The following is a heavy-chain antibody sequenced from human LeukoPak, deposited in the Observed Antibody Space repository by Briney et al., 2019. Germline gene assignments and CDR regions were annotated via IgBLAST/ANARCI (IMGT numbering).Heavy chain of an antibody. Sequence: GGSLRLSCAASGFSFSSYGMHWVRQAPGKGLEWVAFIWDDGNNKYYADSVKGRFTISRDNSKNTLHLQMNSLRAEDTAVYYCAKDPRRGGLWYYFDYWGQGTLVAVSS. J-gene: IGHJ4*02. CDR3: AKDPRRGGLWYYFDY. V-gene: IGHV3-30*02. D-gene: IGHD4/OR15-4a*01. CDR2: IWDDGNNK. CDR1: GFSFSSYG.